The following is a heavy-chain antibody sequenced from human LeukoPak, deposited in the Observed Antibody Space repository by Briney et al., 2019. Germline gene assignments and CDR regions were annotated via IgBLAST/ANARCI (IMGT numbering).Heavy chain of an antibody. J-gene: IGHJ6*03. CDR3: ARGHFSATKSYYYYYMDV. V-gene: IGHV1-69*06. CDR1: RYTFTNYY. Sequence: SVKVSCKASRYTFTNYYLHWVRQAPGRGLEWMGGIIPIFGTANYAQKFQGRVTITADKSTSTACMELSSLRSEDTAVYYCARGHFSATKSYYYYYMDVWGKGTTVTVSS. CDR2: IIPIFGTA. D-gene: IGHD3-3*02.